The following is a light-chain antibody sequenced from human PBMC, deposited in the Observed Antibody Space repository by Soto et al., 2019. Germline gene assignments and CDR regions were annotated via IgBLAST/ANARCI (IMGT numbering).Light chain of an antibody. CDR1: NIGSKS. J-gene: IGLJ1*01. CDR3: QVWDSTSADYI. Sequence: VGNNIGSKSVHWYQQKPGQAPVLVVYDDSDRPSGIPERFSGSNSGNTATLTIRRFEAGDEADYHCQVWDSTSADYIYRTGTKV. V-gene: IGLV3-21*02. CDR2: DDS.